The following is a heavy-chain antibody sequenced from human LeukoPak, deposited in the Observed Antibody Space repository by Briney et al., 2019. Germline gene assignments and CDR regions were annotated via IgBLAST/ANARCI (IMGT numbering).Heavy chain of an antibody. J-gene: IGHJ6*02. D-gene: IGHD6-13*01. V-gene: IGHV1-69*04. CDR1: GGTFSSYA. CDR3: ARVPAAGPYYYYYYGMDV. Sequence: ASVQVSCKASGGTFSSYAISWVRQAPGQGLEWMGRIIPILGIANYAQKFQGRVTITADKSTSTAYMELSSLRSEDTAVYYCARVPAAGPYYYYYYGMDVWGQGTTVTVSS. CDR2: IIPILGIA.